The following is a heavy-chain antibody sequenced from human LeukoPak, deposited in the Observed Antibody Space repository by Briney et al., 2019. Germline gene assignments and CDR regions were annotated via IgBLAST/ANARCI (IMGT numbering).Heavy chain of an antibody. CDR3: AKVGTYYDFWSGYSYFDY. CDR2: ISYDGGNK. Sequence: PGGSLRLSCAASGFTFSSYGMHWVRQAPGKGLEWVAVISYDGGNKYYADSVKGRFTISRDNSKNTLCLQMNSLRAEDTAVYYCAKVGTYYDFWSGYSYFDYWGQGTLVTVSS. J-gene: IGHJ4*02. D-gene: IGHD3-3*01. CDR1: GFTFSSYG. V-gene: IGHV3-30*18.